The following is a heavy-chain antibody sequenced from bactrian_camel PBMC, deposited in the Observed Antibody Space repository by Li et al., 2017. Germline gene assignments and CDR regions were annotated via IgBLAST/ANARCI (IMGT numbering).Heavy chain of an antibody. Sequence: LVESGGDSVQVGGSLRLSCVASTYFYSRNCMAWFRQAPGKEREGVAAVDSDGMISVENSLKGRFIVSRDNAKNTLYLQMNSLKPEDTAVYTCAADPKGCYYNDYEGNYWGQGTQVTVS. J-gene: IGHJ4*01. D-gene: IGHD4*01. CDR2: VDSDGMI. CDR3: AADPKGCYYNDYEGNY. V-gene: IGHV3S53*01. CDR1: TYFYSRNC.